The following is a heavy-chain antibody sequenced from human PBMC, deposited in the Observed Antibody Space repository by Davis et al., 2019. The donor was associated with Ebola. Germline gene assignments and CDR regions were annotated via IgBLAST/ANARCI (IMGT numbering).Heavy chain of an antibody. J-gene: IGHJ6*02. CDR2: ISSSSSTI. V-gene: IGHV3-48*01. D-gene: IGHD6-6*01. Sequence: GESLKISCAASGFTFSSYSMNWVRQAPGKGLGWVSYISSSSSTIYYADSVKGRFTISRDNAKNTLYLQMSSLRAEDTAVYYCAKVWSIAAPRGYYGMDVWGQGTTVTVSS. CDR3: AKVWSIAAPRGYYGMDV. CDR1: GFTFSSYS.